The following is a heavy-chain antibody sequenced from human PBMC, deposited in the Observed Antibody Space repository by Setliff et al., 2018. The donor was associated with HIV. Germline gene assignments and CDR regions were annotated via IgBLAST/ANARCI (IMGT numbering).Heavy chain of an antibody. Sequence: PSETLSLTCTVSGGSISSSSYYWDWIRQPPGKGLEWIATIYYSGSTSYNPSLNSRGTISVDTSKNQFSLKLTSVTAADTAVYYCAREIYGGNSRPFDYWGQGTLVTVSS. CDR1: GGSISSSSYY. CDR2: IYYSGST. J-gene: IGHJ4*02. CDR3: AREIYGGNSRPFDY. D-gene: IGHD4-17*01. V-gene: IGHV4-39*07.